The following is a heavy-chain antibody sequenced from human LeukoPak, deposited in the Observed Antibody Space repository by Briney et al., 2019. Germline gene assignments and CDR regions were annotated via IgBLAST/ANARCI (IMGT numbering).Heavy chain of an antibody. D-gene: IGHD2-21*02. J-gene: IGHJ4*02. Sequence: GGSLRLSCAASGFSFNAYWMAWVRQAPGTGLEWVANINPAGSETFHVDPVKGRFSISRDHAKNLVYLQMNSLRAEDTAVYYCATFGLVTALDLWGQGTLVTVSS. CDR3: ATFGLVTALDL. CDR1: GFSFNAYW. V-gene: IGHV3-7*01. CDR2: INPAGSET.